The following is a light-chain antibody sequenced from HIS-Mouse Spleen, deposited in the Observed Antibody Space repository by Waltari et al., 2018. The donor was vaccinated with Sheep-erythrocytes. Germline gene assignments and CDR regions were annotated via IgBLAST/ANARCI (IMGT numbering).Light chain of an antibody. CDR3: CSYAGSSTPWV. CDR2: EGS. Sequence: QSALTQPASVSGSPGQSITISCTGTSSDVGSYNLVSWYQQHPGKAPKLMIYEGSKRASWVCNGFSGSKSGNTASLTISGLQAEDEADYYCCSYAGSSTPWVFGGGTKLTVL. V-gene: IGLV2-23*01. CDR1: SSDVGSYNL. J-gene: IGLJ3*02.